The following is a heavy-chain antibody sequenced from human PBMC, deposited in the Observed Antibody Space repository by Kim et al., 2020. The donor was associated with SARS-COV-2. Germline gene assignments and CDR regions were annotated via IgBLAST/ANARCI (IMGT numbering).Heavy chain of an antibody. Sequence: GGSLRLSCAASGFTFSSYAMSWVRQAPGKGLEWVSAISGSGGSTYYADSVKGRFTISRDNSKNTLYLQMNSLRAEDTAVYYCAKGVRPSNMITFGGVMAYYYGMDVWGQGTTVTVSS. J-gene: IGHJ6*02. V-gene: IGHV3-23*01. CDR3: AKGVRPSNMITFGGVMAYYYGMDV. D-gene: IGHD3-16*01. CDR1: GFTFSSYA. CDR2: ISGSGGST.